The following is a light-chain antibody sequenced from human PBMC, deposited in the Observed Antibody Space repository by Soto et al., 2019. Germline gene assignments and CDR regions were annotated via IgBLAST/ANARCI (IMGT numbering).Light chain of an antibody. V-gene: IGKV1-39*01. J-gene: IGKJ4*01. Sequence: DVHMTQSPSSLSASVGDRVTITCRASQSISTFLNWYQQKPGKVPELLIYASSTLQSGVPSRFSGSGSGSDSTPTISTRQPENFATYSCQRGHIPPLTFAGGTRVEI. CDR1: QSISTF. CDR3: QRGHIPPLT. CDR2: ASS.